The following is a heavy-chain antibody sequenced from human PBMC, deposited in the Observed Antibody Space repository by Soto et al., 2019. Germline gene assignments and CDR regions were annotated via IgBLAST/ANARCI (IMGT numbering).Heavy chain of an antibody. CDR3: AKATVGYSRAHFDY. CDR2: IWYDGSNK. V-gene: IGHV3-33*06. J-gene: IGHJ4*02. Sequence: QVQLVESGGGVVQPGRSLRLSCAASGFTFSSYGMHWVRQAPGKGLEWVAVIWYDGSNKYYADSVKGRFTISRDNSKNTLYLQMNSLRAEDTAVYYCAKATVGYSRAHFDYWGQGTLVTVSS. D-gene: IGHD6-13*01. CDR1: GFTFSSYG.